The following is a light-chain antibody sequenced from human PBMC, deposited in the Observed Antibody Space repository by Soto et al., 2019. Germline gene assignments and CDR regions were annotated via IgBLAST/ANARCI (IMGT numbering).Light chain of an antibody. CDR1: SGDVGGYNS. CDR2: EVN. CDR3: SSYAGSNTFV. V-gene: IGLV2-8*01. J-gene: IGLJ1*01. Sequence: SVLTQPPSASGSPGQSVTVSCTGTSGDVGGYNSVSWYQHHPGKAPNLMIYEVNKRPSGVPDRFSGSKSGNTASLTVSGLQAEDEADYYCSSYAGSNTFVFGTGTKVTVL.